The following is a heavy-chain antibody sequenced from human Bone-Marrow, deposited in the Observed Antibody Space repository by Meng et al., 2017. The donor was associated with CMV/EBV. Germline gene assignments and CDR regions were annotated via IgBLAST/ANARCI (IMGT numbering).Heavy chain of an antibody. J-gene: IGHJ6*02. D-gene: IGHD3/OR15-3a*01. Sequence: SETLSLTCAISGDSVSSNSAAWNWIRQSPSRGLEWLGRTYYRSKWYNDYAVSVKSRITINPDTSKNQFSLQLNSVTPEDTAVYYCARDGLGLVSSYYYGMDVWGQGTTVTVSS. CDR2: TYYRSKWYN. V-gene: IGHV6-1*01. CDR1: GDSVSSNSAA. CDR3: ARDGLGLVSSYYYGMDV.